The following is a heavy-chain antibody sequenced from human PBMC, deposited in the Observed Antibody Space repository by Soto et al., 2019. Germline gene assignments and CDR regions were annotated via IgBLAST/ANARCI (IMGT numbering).Heavy chain of an antibody. Sequence: SETLSLTCAVYGGSFSGYYWSWIRQPPGKGLEWIGEINHSGSTNYNPSLKSRVTISVDTSKNQFSLKLSSVTAADTAVYYCARGGDFDYWGQGTLVTVSS. CDR3: ARGGDFDY. J-gene: IGHJ4*02. V-gene: IGHV4-34*01. D-gene: IGHD3-16*01. CDR1: GGSFSGYY. CDR2: INHSGST.